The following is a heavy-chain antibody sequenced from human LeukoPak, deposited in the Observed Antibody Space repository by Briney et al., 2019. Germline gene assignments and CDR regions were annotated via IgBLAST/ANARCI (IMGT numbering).Heavy chain of an antibody. J-gene: IGHJ4*02. CDR1: GFTFSSYS. CDR2: ISSSSSYI. D-gene: IGHD3-9*01. CDR3: ALENYDILTGYRSLDY. Sequence: GGSLRLSCAASGFTFSSYSMNWVRQAPGKGLEWVSSISSSSSYIYYADSVKSRFTISRDNAKNSLYLQMNSLRAEDTAVYYCALENYDILTGYRSLDYWGQGTLVTVSS. V-gene: IGHV3-21*01.